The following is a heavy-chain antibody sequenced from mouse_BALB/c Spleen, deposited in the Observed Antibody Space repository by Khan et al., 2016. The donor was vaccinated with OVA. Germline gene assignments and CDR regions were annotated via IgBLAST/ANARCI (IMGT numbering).Heavy chain of an antibody. V-gene: IGHV5-17*02. CDR3: ASSRYWSWLAS. Sequence: EVQLVESGGGLVQPGGSRKLSCAASGFTFSSFGMYWVRQVPEKGLEWVAYIGSDSNSIYYADTVKGRFTIFRDNPKNSLVLQMTSLRSEDTAMYYFASSRYWSWLASWGQGTLVTVSS. D-gene: IGHD2-12*01. CDR1: GFTFSSFG. J-gene: IGHJ3*01. CDR2: IGSDSNSI.